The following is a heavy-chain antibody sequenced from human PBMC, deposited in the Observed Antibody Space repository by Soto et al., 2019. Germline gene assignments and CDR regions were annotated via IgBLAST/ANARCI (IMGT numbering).Heavy chain of an antibody. D-gene: IGHD6-6*01. CDR3: ASAGQYSSSYDY. V-gene: IGHV3-23*01. Sequence: PGGSLRLSCAASGFIFSSSAMTWVRQAPGKGLEWVSGLSAGSTATYYADSVKGRFTISRDNAKNSLYLQMNSLRAEDTAVYYCASAGQYSSSYDYWGQGTLVTVSS. CDR1: GFIFSSSA. J-gene: IGHJ4*02. CDR2: LSAGSTAT.